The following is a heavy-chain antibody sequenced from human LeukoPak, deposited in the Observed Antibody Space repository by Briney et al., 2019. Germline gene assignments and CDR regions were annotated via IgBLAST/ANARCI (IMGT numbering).Heavy chain of an antibody. J-gene: IGHJ4*02. CDR2: IDPSDSYS. CDR1: GFRLTSYW. V-gene: IGHV5-10-1*01. CDR3: ARMHYYDSSAQGVFDY. Sequence: GEAPQTFLNGSGFRLTSYWISWGRQMPGGGPEWMGRIDPSDSYSDYSPSFQGHVTISADKSISTAYLQWSSLKASDTAMYYCARMHYYDSSAQGVFDYWGQGTLVTVSS. D-gene: IGHD3-22*01.